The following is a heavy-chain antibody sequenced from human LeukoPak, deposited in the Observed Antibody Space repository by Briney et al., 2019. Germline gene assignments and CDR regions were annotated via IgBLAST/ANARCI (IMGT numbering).Heavy chain of an antibody. J-gene: IGHJ4*02. CDR1: GFTFSSYA. Sequence: GGSLRLSCAASGFTFSSYAMSWVRQAPGKGLEWVSAISGSGGSTYYADSVKGRYTISRDNSKNTLYLQMNSLRAEDTAVYYCAKVKGVRLKDYYFDYWGQGTLVTVSS. V-gene: IGHV3-23*01. CDR2: ISGSGGST. D-gene: IGHD2-2*01. CDR3: AKVKGVRLKDYYFDY.